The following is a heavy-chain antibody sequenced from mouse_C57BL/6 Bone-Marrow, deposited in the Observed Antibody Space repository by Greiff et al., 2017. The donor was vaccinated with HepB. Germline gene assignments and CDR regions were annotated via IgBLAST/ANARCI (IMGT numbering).Heavy chain of an antibody. V-gene: IGHV1-4*01. CDR1: GYTFTSYT. J-gene: IGHJ4*01. CDR3: AKNTTVSPYAMDY. D-gene: IGHD1-1*01. CDR2: INPSSGYT. Sequence: QVQLQQSGAELARPGASVKMSCKASGYTFTSYTMHWVNQRPGQGLEWIGYINPSSGYTKYNQKFKDKATLTADKSSSTAYMQLSSLTSEDSAVYYCAKNTTVSPYAMDYWGQGTSVTVSS.